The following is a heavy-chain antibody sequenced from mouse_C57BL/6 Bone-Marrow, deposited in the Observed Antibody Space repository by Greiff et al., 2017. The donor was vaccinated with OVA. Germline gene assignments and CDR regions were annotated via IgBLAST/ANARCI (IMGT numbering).Heavy chain of an antibody. CDR2: IYPRSGNT. V-gene: IGHV1-81*01. J-gene: IGHJ1*03. Sequence: QVQLQQSGAELARPGASVKLSCKASGYTFTSYGISWVKQRTGQGLEWIGEIYPRSGNTYYNEKLKGKATLTADKSSSTAYMELRSLTSEDSAVYFCARLGRGYFDVWGTGTTVTVSS. CDR1: GYTFTSYG. CDR3: ARLGRGYFDV. D-gene: IGHD4-1*01.